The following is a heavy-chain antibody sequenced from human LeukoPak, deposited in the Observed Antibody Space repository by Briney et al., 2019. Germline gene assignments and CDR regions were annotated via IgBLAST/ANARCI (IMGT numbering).Heavy chain of an antibody. CDR3: AKGNRDSSGFYYYYGMDV. CDR1: GFTFDDYA. Sequence: GGSLRLSCAASGFTFDDYAMFWVRQAPGKGLEWVSGINWDSKNIGYAASVKGRFTISRDNAKNSLYLQMNSLRAEDTAFYYCAKGNRDSSGFYYYYGMDVWAKGPRSPSP. V-gene: IGHV3-9*01. J-gene: IGHJ6*02. CDR2: INWDSKNI. D-gene: IGHD3-22*01.